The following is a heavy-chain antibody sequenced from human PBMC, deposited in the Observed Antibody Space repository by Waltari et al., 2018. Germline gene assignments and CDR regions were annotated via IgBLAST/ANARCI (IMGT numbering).Heavy chain of an antibody. J-gene: IGHJ3*02. CDR1: GFTFSSYS. Sequence: EVQLVESGGGLVKPGGSVRLSCAASGFTFSSYSMNWVRQAPGKGLEWVSSISSSSSYIYYADSVKGRFTISRDNTKNSLYLQMNSLRAEDTAVYYCARGDVIVGATTSAFDIWGQGTMVTVSS. CDR2: ISSSSSYI. D-gene: IGHD1-26*01. V-gene: IGHV3-21*01. CDR3: ARGDVIVGATTSAFDI.